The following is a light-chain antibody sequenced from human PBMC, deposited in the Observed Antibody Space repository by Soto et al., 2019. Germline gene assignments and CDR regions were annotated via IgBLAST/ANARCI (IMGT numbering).Light chain of an antibody. J-gene: IGKJ1*01. CDR2: PAS. CDR3: QQYNNYPRT. CDR1: QPISSW. V-gene: IGKV1D-16*01. Sequence: DIPMTQSPSSISASVGVRVTITYRASQPISSWLAWYQQVPGQAPYLLIYPASTLQSGVPSRFSGSGSGTEFTLTISNLQPDDFATYFCQQYNNYPRTFGQGTKVDIK.